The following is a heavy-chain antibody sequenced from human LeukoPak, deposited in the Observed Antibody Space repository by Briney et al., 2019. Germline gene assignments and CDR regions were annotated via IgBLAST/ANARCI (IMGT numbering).Heavy chain of an antibody. J-gene: IGHJ4*02. V-gene: IGHV3-15*01. Sequence: GRSLRLSCAASGFTFSNAWMNWVRQAPGKGLEWVGLIKGKSDGGTTGYAAPVKGRFTISRDDSKNTLYLQMNSLKTEDTAVYYCTTHYPDSGSYNYWGQGTLVTVSS. CDR2: IKGKSDGGTT. CDR1: GFTFSNAW. D-gene: IGHD1-26*01. CDR3: TTHYPDSGSYNY.